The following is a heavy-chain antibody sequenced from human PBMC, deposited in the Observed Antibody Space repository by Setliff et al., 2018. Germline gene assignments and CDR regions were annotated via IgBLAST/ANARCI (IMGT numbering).Heavy chain of an antibody. J-gene: IGHJ4*02. CDR2: INPDATTT. D-gene: IGHD3-10*01. CDR1: GFTLSNYW. CDR3: ARDPRDGSSSPMADN. V-gene: IGHV3-74*01. Sequence: PGGSLRLSCAASGFTLSNYWMHWVRQVPGKGLAWVSQINPDATTTYYADSVKGRFTISRDNAKTTLYLQMNSLRVEDTAVYFCARDPRDGSSSPMADNWGQGTLVTVSS.